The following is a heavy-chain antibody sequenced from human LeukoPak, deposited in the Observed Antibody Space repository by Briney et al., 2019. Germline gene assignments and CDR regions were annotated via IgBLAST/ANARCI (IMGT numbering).Heavy chain of an antibody. CDR2: MIPIFGTA. CDR3: ARRERTNLDQNWFDP. CDR1: GGTFSSYA. V-gene: IGHV1-69*01. J-gene: IGHJ5*02. Sequence: ASVKVSCKASGGTFSSYAISWVRQAPGQGLEWMGGMIPIFGTANYAQKFQGRVTITADESTSTAYMELSSLRSEDTAVYYCARRERTNLDQNWFDPWGQGTLVTVSS.